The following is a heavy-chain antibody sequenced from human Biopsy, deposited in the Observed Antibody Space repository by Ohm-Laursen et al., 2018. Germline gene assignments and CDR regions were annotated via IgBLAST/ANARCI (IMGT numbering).Heavy chain of an antibody. V-gene: IGHV1-46*01. CDR2: INPSGSTT. CDR1: GYSFTSYY. Sequence: VASVKVSCKASGYSFTSYYMRWVRQAPGQGLGWMGMINPSGSTTSYPQIFQGRVTMTRDTSKSTVYMELSSLRSADTAVYFCARNTGWYGDLYYFDYWGQGTLVTVSS. CDR3: ARNTGWYGDLYYFDY. J-gene: IGHJ4*02. D-gene: IGHD6-19*01.